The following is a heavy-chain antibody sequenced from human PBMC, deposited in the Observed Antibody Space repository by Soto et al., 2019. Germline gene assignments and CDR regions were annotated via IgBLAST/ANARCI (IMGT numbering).Heavy chain of an antibody. Sequence: SETLSLTCTVSGGSISSSNYNWGWIRQPPGKGLEWIGRISYSWITYSNPSLNSRFTISADTSQNQFTLNLSPVTSAHTPVLYCACASFNYGDYGVHAFDIWGQGTMVTVSS. J-gene: IGHJ3*02. D-gene: IGHD4-17*01. CDR1: GGSISSSNYN. CDR3: ACASFNYGDYGVHAFDI. V-gene: IGHV4-39*01. CDR2: ISYSWIT.